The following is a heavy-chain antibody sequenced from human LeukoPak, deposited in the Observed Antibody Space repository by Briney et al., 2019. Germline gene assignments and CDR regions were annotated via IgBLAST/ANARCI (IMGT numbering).Heavy chain of an antibody. V-gene: IGHV1-24*01. D-gene: IGHD2-2*01. CDR1: GYTLTELS. CDR2: FDPEDGET. CDR3: ASATYCSSTSCYLGSWFDP. Sequence: ASVKVSCKVSGYTLTELSMHWVRQAPGKGLEWMGGFDPEDGETIYAQKFQGRVTMTEDTSTDTAYMELSSPRSEDTAVYYCASATYCSSTSCYLGSWFDPWGQGTLVTVSS. J-gene: IGHJ5*02.